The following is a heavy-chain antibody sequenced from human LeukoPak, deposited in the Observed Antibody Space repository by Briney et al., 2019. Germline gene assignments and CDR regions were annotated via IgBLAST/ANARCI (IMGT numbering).Heavy chain of an antibody. D-gene: IGHD5-18*01. J-gene: IGHJ4*02. V-gene: IGHV3-48*03. CDR1: GFTFSSYE. CDR3: ARVATAMVHFDY. Sequence: GGSLRLSCAASGFTFSSYEMNWVRQAPGKGLEWVSYISSSGSTIYYADSVKGRFTISRDNAKNSLYLQMNSLRAEDTAVYYRARVATAMVHFDYWGQGTLVTVSS. CDR2: ISSSGSTI.